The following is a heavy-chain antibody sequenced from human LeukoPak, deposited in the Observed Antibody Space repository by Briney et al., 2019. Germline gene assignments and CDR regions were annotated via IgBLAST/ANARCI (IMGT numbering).Heavy chain of an antibody. CDR3: ASGGIGPHGSGSYTHLDY. V-gene: IGHV3-66*01. CDR1: GFTFSSYA. CDR2: IYSGGST. Sequence: GGSLRLSCAASGFTFSSYAMSWVRQAPGKGLEWVSVIYSGGSTYCADSVKGRFTISRDNSKNTLYLQMNSLRAEDTAVYYCASGGIGPHGSGSYTHLDYWGQGTLVTVSS. D-gene: IGHD3-10*01. J-gene: IGHJ4*02.